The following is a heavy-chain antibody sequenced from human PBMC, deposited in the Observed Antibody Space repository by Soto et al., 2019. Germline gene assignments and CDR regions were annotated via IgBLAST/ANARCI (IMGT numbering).Heavy chain of an antibody. CDR2: IYYSGST. CDR1: GGSISSGGYY. J-gene: IGHJ6*02. V-gene: IGHV4-31*03. Sequence: SETLSLTCTVSGGSISSGGYYWSWIRQHPGKGLEWIGYIYYSGSTYYNPSLKSRVTISVDTSKNQFSLKLSSVTAADTAVYYCARATGGYQLIFFSPYGMDVWGQGTTVTVSS. CDR3: ARATGGYQLIFFSPYGMDV. D-gene: IGHD2-2*01.